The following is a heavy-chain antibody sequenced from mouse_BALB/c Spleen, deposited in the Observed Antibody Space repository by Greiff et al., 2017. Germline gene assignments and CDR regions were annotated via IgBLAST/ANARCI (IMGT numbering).Heavy chain of an antibody. J-gene: IGHJ3*01. V-gene: IGHV5-12-2*01. CDR1: GFTFSSYT. CDR2: ISNGGGST. Sequence: EVQVVESGGGLVQPGGSLKLSCAASGFTFSSYTMSWVRQTPEKRLEWVAYISNGGGSTYYPDTVKGRFTISRDNAKNTLYLQMSSLKSEDTAMYYCARKGSYSGNSFAYWGQGTLVTVSA. D-gene: IGHD1-3*01. CDR3: ARKGSYSGNSFAY.